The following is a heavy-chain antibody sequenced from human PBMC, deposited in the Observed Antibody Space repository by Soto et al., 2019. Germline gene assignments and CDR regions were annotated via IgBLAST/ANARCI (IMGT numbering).Heavy chain of an antibody. J-gene: IGHJ3*02. D-gene: IGHD1-1*01. V-gene: IGHV4-4*07. CDR2: IYTSGST. Sequence: SETLSLTCTVPGGSISSYYWSWIRQPAGKGLEWIGRIYTSGSTNYNPSLKSRVTMSVDTSKNQFSLKLSSVTAADTAVYYCARVGKLERQGGAFDIWGQGTMVTVSS. CDR3: ARVGKLERQGGAFDI. CDR1: GGSISSYY.